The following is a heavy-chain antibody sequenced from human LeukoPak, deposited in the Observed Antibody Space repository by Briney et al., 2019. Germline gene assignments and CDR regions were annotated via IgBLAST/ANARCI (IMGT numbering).Heavy chain of an antibody. CDR3: ARDPRGYCSSGSCLGAGY. D-gene: IGHD2-15*01. V-gene: IGHV3-66*03. CDR1: GFTVSSNY. Sequence: GGSLRLSCAASGFTVSSNYMSWVRQAPGKGLEWVSVMYSSGSTYYADSVKGRFTISRDNSKNTLFLQMNSLRAEDTAVYYCARDPRGYCSSGSCLGAGYWGQGTLVTVSS. J-gene: IGHJ4*02. CDR2: MYSSGST.